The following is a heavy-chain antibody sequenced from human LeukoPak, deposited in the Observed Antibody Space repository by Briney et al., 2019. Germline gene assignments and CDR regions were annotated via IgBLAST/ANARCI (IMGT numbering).Heavy chain of an antibody. J-gene: IGHJ4*02. CDR2: IYYSGST. CDR3: ERRPYSSSWYLLEYYFDY. V-gene: IGHV4-39*01. Sequence: PSETLSLTCTVSGGSISSSSYYWGWIRQPPGKGLEWIGSIYYSGSTYYNPSLKSRVTISVDTSKNQFSLKLSSVTAADTAVYYCERRPYSSSWYLLEYYFDYWGQGTLVTVSS. D-gene: IGHD6-13*01. CDR1: GGSISSSSYY.